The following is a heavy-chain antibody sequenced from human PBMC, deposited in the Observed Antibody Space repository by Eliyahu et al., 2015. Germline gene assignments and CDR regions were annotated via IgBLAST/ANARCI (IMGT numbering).Heavy chain of an antibody. Sequence: QVQLQESGPGLVKPSETLSLTCTVSGGSIRSYFWSWIRQPPGKGLEWIGYIYYTGSTNYNPSLKSRVTISVDTSKKQFSLKLSSVTAADTAVYYCAGHSGSYPFDYWGQGTLVTVSS. J-gene: IGHJ4*02. CDR3: AGHSGSYPFDY. V-gene: IGHV4-59*08. CDR1: GGSIRSYF. CDR2: IYYTGST. D-gene: IGHD1-26*01.